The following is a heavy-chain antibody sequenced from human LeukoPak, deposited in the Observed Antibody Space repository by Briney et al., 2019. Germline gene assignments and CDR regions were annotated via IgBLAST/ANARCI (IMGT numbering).Heavy chain of an antibody. D-gene: IGHD3-22*01. CDR3: ARHRLHRIYYDSSGFYHDAFDI. Sequence: GASVKVSCKASGYTFTSYYMHWVQQAPGQGLEWMGIINPSGGSTSYAQKFQGRVTMTRDMSTSTVYMELRSLRSDDTAVYYCARHRLHRIYYDSSGFYHDAFDIWGRGTMVTVSS. CDR2: INPSGGST. J-gene: IGHJ3*02. CDR1: GYTFTSYY. V-gene: IGHV1-46*01.